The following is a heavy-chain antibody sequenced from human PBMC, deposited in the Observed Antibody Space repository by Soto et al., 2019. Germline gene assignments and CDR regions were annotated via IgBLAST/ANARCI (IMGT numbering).Heavy chain of an antibody. Sequence: QAPGEGLEWVSVIYNGGSTYYGDSMKGRFTISRDISQNTLYLQMNSLRAEDTAVYYCARGHHGSPPGYFDYWGQGTLVTVSS. D-gene: IGHD3-10*01. CDR2: IYNGGST. J-gene: IGHJ4*02. CDR3: ARGHHGSPPGYFDY. V-gene: IGHV3-66*01.